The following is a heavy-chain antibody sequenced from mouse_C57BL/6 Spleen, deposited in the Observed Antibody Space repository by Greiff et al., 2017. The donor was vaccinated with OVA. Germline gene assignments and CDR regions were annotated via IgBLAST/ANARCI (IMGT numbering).Heavy chain of an antibody. CDR3: ARDGHYYGSSYRYVDV. J-gene: IGHJ1*03. CDR1: GYTFTSYW. V-gene: IGHV1-55*01. Sequence: QVQLQQPGAELVKPGASVKMSCKASGYTFTSYWITWVKQRPGQGLEWIGDIYPGSGSTNYNEKFKSKATLTVDTSSSTAYMQLSSLTSEDSAVYYCARDGHYYGSSYRYVDVWGTGTTVTVSS. D-gene: IGHD1-1*01. CDR2: IYPGSGST.